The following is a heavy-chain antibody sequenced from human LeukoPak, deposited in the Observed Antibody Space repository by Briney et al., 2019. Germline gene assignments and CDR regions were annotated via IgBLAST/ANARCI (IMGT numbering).Heavy chain of an antibody. D-gene: IGHD2-2*01. CDR3: ARLPDCSSSSTNCYLDY. CDR2: TYYSGST. V-gene: IGHV4-39*01. J-gene: IGHJ4*02. CDR1: GGSISSSSYY. Sequence: SETLSLTCTVSGGSISSSSYYWGWIRQPPGKGLEWIGSTYYSGSTYYNPSLKSRVTISVDTSKNQFSLKLSSVTAADTAVYYCARLPDCSSSSTNCYLDYWGQGTLVTVSS.